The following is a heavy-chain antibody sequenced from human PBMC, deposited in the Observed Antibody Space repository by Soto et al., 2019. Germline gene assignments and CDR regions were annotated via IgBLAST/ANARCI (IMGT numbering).Heavy chain of an antibody. J-gene: IGHJ4*02. CDR1: GFTVSSNY. CDR3: ARETGPYYYDSSGLSS. Sequence: PGWSLRLSCAASGFTVSSNYMSLVRQAPGKGLEWVSVIYSGGSTYYADSVKGRFTISRDNSKNTLYLQMNSLRAEDTAVYYCARETGPYYYDSSGLSSWGEGTLVTVSS. CDR2: IYSGGST. V-gene: IGHV3-53*01. D-gene: IGHD3-22*01.